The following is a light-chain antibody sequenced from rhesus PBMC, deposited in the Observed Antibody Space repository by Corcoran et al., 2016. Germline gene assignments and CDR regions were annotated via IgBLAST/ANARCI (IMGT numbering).Light chain of an antibody. CDR1: QGISNY. J-gene: IGKJ1*01. CDR3: QQHNSYPPT. Sequence: DIQMTQSPSSLSASVGDTVTITCRASQGISNYLAWYQQKQGKAPKPLIYYASNLEIGVPARFSGSGSWTDFTLTISSLKPEDFAIYYCQQHNSYPPTFGQGTKVEIK. CDR2: YAS. V-gene: IGKV1S14*01.